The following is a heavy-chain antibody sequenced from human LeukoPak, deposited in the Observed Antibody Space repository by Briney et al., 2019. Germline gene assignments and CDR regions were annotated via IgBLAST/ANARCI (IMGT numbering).Heavy chain of an antibody. CDR3: ARDLEGRYYDFWSGLDY. CDR2: INSSSSYI. D-gene: IGHD3-3*01. Sequence: PGGSLRLSCAASGFPFNSYSMKWVRPAPGKGLEWGSSINSSSSYIYYADSVKGRFTISRDNAKNSLYLQMNSLRAEDTAVYYCARDLEGRYYDFWSGLDYWGQGTLVTVSS. V-gene: IGHV3-21*01. CDR1: GFPFNSYS. J-gene: IGHJ4*02.